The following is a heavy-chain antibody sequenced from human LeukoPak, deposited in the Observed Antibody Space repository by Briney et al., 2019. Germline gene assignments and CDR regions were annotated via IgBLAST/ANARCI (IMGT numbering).Heavy chain of an antibody. D-gene: IGHD6-19*01. Sequence: GASVKVSFKASGYTFTSCDINWVRQATGQGLEWMGWMNPNSGNIGYGQSFQGRITMTRDISIGTAYMELSNLTSEDTAIYYCTRGSSGRRDNWGQGTLVTVSA. CDR1: GYTFTSCD. J-gene: IGHJ4*02. CDR2: MNPNSGNI. CDR3: TRGSSGRRDN. V-gene: IGHV1-8*01.